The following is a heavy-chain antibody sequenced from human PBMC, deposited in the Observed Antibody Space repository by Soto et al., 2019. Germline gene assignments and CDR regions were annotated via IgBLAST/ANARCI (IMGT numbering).Heavy chain of an antibody. J-gene: IGHJ6*03. V-gene: IGHV3-21*01. CDR1: GFTFSSYS. Sequence: GGSLRLSCAASGFTFSSYSMNWVRQAPGKGLEWVSSISSSSSYMYYADSVKGRFTISRDNAKNSLYLQMNSLRAEDTAVYYCARGYSNYVRADYYFMEVRAKGSSVTVSS. D-gene: IGHD4-4*01. CDR3: ARGYSNYVRADYYFMEV. CDR2: ISSSSSYM.